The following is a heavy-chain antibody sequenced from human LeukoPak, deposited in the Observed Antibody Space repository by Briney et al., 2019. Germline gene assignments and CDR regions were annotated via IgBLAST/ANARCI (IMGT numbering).Heavy chain of an antibody. J-gene: IGHJ4*02. D-gene: IGHD6-13*01. CDR2: IKQDGSEK. V-gene: IGHV3-7*03. Sequence: PGGSLRLSCAASGFTFSSYWMSWVRQAPGKGLEWVANIKQDGSEKYYVDSVKGRFTISRDNAKNSLYLQMNSLRAEDTAVYYCARATPLLSIAAAGTFDYWGQGTLVTVSS. CDR1: GFTFSSYW. CDR3: ARATPLLSIAAAGTFDY.